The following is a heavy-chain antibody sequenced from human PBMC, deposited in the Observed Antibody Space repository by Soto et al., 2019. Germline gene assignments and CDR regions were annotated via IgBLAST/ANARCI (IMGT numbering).Heavy chain of an antibody. D-gene: IGHD2-21*02. CDR2: INPTVGST. CDR3: AREVNTVIMPGDTEDYSGLDV. J-gene: IGHJ6*02. Sequence: GASVKVSCKASGYVFSSSFVHWVRQAPGQGLEWMAMINPTVGSTSYAHNFQGRIAVTRDTSTATVYLDLSSLRSADTAIYYCAREVNTVIMPGDTEDYSGLDVSGQGTTVTLSS. V-gene: IGHV1-46*01. CDR1: GYVFSSSF.